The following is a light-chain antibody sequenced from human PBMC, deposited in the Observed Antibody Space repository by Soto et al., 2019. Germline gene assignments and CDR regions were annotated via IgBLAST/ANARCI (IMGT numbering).Light chain of an antibody. Sequence: HSVLTQPPSVSGAPGQRVTISCTGSNSNIGAGSDVHWYQHLPGTAPKLLIYGDINRPSGVPGRFSGSKSGTSASLAITGLQAEDEADYYCQSYDTRMSGLVFGAGTKLTVL. CDR3: QSYDTRMSGLV. V-gene: IGLV1-40*01. CDR2: GDI. CDR1: NSNIGAGSD. J-gene: IGLJ2*01.